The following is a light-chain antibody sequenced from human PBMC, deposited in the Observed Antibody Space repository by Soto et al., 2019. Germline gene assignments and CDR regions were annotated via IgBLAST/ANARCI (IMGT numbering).Light chain of an antibody. J-gene: IGKJ2*01. CDR2: GAS. V-gene: IGKV3-15*01. CDR3: QQYHYWPPFT. Sequence: EIVMTQSPATLSVSPGERATLSCRASQSVNNLLAWYQLKPGQAPRLLIYGASNRATGVPARFSGSGFGTEFTLTIASLQSADFAVYYCQQYHYWPPFTFGQGTKLDIK. CDR1: QSVNNL.